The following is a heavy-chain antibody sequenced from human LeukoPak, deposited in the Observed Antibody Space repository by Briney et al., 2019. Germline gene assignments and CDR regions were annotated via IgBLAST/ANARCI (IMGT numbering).Heavy chain of an antibody. J-gene: IGHJ4*02. Sequence: SGTLSLTCAVSGGSISSSNWWSWVRQPPGKGLEWIGEIYHSGSTNYNPSLKSRVTISVDKSKNQFSLKLSSVTAADTAVYYCARYRGYSYGYYCDYWGQGTLVTVSS. V-gene: IGHV4-4*02. D-gene: IGHD5-18*01. CDR1: GGSISSSNW. CDR2: IYHSGST. CDR3: ARYRGYSYGYYCDY.